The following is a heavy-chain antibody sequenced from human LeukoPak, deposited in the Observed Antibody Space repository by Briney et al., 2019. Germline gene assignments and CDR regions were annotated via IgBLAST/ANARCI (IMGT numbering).Heavy chain of an antibody. V-gene: IGHV1-2*02. D-gene: IGHD2-2*03. CDR2: INPNSGGT. CDR1: GYTFTGYY. J-gene: IGHJ6*03. CDR3: ARVAKENGYCSSTSCRLSKWRYYYYVDV. Sequence: ASVKVSCKASGYTFTGYYMHWVRQAPGQGLEWMGWINPNSGGTNYAQKFQGRVTMTRDTSISTAYMELSRLRSDDTAVYYCARVAKENGYCSSTSCRLSKWRYYYYVDVWGKGTTVTISS.